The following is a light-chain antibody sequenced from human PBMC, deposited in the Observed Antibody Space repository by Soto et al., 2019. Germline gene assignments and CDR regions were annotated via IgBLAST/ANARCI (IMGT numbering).Light chain of an antibody. V-gene: IGLV2-14*01. J-gene: IGLJ1*01. CDR1: NSDVGGYEY. CDR3: STYTTGRTLV. CDR2: EVR. Sequence: QSVLTQPASVSGSPEQSITISCTGPNSDVGGYEYVAWYQQHPGKVPILMISEVRNRPSAASHRFSVSKSGNTDSLTSSGLQAEAEADSYCSTYTTGRTLVFGSGSKVAVL.